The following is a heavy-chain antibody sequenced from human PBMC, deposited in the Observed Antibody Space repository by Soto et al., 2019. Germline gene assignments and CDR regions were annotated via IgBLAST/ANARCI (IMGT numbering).Heavy chain of an antibody. D-gene: IGHD6-25*01. Sequence: ASVKVSCKASGYTFTTYDISWVRQATGQGLEWMGWMNPYSGNTGYAQKFQGRVTVTRNTSISTVYMELSGLRPDDTAVYYCARRKERSGPHYFNYWGQGSQVTVSS. V-gene: IGHV1-8*01. CDR2: MNPYSGNT. CDR3: ARRKERSGPHYFNY. J-gene: IGHJ4*02. CDR1: GYTFTTYD.